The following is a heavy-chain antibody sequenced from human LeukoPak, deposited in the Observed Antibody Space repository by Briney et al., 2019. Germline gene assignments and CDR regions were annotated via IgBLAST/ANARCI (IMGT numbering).Heavy chain of an antibody. D-gene: IGHD4-17*01. J-gene: IGHJ6*03. V-gene: IGHV1-69*06. CDR1: GGTFSSYA. CDR2: IIPIFGTA. CDR3: AKNYGDYPRYDYYYYYYMDV. Sequence: ASVKVSCKASGGTFSSYAISWVRQAPGQGLEWMGGIIPIFGTANYAQKFQGRVTITADKSTSTAYMELSSLRSEDTAVYYCAKNYGDYPRYDYYYYYYMDVWGKGTTVTVSS.